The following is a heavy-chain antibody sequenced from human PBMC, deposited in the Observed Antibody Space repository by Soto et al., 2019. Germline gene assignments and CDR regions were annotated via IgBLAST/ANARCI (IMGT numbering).Heavy chain of an antibody. J-gene: IGHJ1*01. Sequence: QITLKESGPTLVKPTQTLTLTCTFSGFSLSTSGVGVGWIRQPPGKALEWLAVIYWDDDKGYSTSLKNRLTTTKDTSKNQVVLTMTNMDLVDTATYYCAHTVGLVVVTSEDEYFQHWGQGTQVTVSS. V-gene: IGHV2-5*02. CDR1: GFSLSTSGVG. CDR3: AHTVGLVVVTSEDEYFQH. D-gene: IGHD2-15*01. CDR2: IYWDDDK.